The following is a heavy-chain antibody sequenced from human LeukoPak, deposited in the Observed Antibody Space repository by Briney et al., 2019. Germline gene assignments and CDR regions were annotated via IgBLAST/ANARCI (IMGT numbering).Heavy chain of an antibody. CDR3: ARKEGYSTASSDY. CDR1: GFTFSSHA. V-gene: IGHV3-23*01. Sequence: GGSLRLSCEAAGFTFSSHAMSWVRQAPGKGLEWVSGISGNGGSTYYADSVKGRFTISRDNSKNTMYMQMNSLRAGDTGIYYCARKEGYSTASSDYWGQGTLVTVSS. CDR2: ISGNGGST. J-gene: IGHJ4*02. D-gene: IGHD1-26*01.